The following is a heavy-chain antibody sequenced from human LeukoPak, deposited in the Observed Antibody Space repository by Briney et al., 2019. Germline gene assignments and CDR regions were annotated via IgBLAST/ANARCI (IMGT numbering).Heavy chain of an antibody. Sequence: PSETLSLTCTVSGGSISNYYWSWIRQPAGKGLEWIGRIYTNGGTNYNPSLKSRVTMSVDTSKNQFSLKLTSVTAADTAVYYCARGLGYYGSGSYVYNWFAPWGQGSLVTVSS. J-gene: IGHJ5*02. V-gene: IGHV4-4*07. CDR2: IYTNGGT. CDR1: GGSISNYY. D-gene: IGHD3-10*01. CDR3: ARGLGYYGSGSYVYNWFAP.